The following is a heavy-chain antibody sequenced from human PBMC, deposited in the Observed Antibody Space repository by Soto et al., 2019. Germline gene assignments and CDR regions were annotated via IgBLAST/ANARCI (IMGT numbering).Heavy chain of an antibody. CDR3: ARDLGSSSWHRRFDY. CDR1: GFSFSSYS. CDR2: ISSSSSTI. Sequence: GGSLRLSCAASGFSFSSYSMNWVRQAPGKGLEWVSYISSSSSTIYYADSVKGRFTISRDNAKNSLYLQMNSLRAEDTAVYYCARDLGSSSWHRRFDYWGQGTLVTVSS. D-gene: IGHD6-13*01. V-gene: IGHV3-48*04. J-gene: IGHJ4*02.